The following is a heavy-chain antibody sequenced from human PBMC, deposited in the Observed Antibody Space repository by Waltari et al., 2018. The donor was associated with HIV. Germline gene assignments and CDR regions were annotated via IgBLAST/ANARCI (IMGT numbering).Heavy chain of an antibody. CDR1: GGSISSGCYY. CDR3: ARAPGYYDILTGYYNPYYFDY. V-gene: IGHV4-61*02. CDR2: IYTSGST. J-gene: IGHJ4*02. D-gene: IGHD3-9*01. Sequence: QVQLQESGPGLVKPSQTLSLTCTVTGGSISSGCYYWSWIRQPAGKGRGWIGRIYTSGSTNYNPSLKSRVTISVDTSKNQFSLKLSSVTAADTAVYYCARAPGYYDILTGYYNPYYFDYWGQGTLVTVSS.